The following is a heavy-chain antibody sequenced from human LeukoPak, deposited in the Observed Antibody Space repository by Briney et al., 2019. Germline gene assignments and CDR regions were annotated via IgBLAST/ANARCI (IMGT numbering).Heavy chain of an antibody. CDR2: ISYDGSNK. CDR3: AKRGYYDSSGYLKLDY. Sequence: GGSLRLSCAASGFTFSSYAMHWVRQAPGKGLEWVAVISYDGSNKYYADSVKGRFTISRDNSKNTLYLQMNSLRAEDTAVYYCAKRGYYDSSGYLKLDYWGQGTLVTVSS. V-gene: IGHV3-30-3*02. D-gene: IGHD3-22*01. J-gene: IGHJ4*02. CDR1: GFTFSSYA.